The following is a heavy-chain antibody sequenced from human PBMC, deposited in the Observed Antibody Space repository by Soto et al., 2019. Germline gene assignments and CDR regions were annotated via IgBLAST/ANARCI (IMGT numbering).Heavy chain of an antibody. CDR3: ARVRGTRIVPRPRSYYYYYGMDV. CDR1: GYTFTSYD. D-gene: IGHD1-1*01. CDR2: MNPNSGNT. Sequence: ASVKVSCKASGYTFTSYDINWVRQSTGQGLEWMGWMNPNSGNTGYAQKFQGRVTMTRNTSISTAYMELSSLRSEDTAVYYCARVRGTRIVPRPRSYYYYYGMDVWGQGTTVTVSS. J-gene: IGHJ6*02. V-gene: IGHV1-8*01.